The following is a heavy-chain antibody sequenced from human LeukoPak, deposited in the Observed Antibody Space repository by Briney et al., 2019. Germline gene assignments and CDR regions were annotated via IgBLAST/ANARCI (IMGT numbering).Heavy chain of an antibody. Sequence: ASVKVSCKASGYTFTGYYIHWVRQAPGQGLEWMGWINPNSGGTNYAQKFQGRVTMTRDTSISTAYMELSRLRSDDTAVYYCARLRIYYDSSGLLRGFDYWGQGTLVTVSS. J-gene: IGHJ4*02. D-gene: IGHD3-22*01. V-gene: IGHV1-2*02. CDR2: INPNSGGT. CDR1: GYTFTGYY. CDR3: ARLRIYYDSSGLLRGFDY.